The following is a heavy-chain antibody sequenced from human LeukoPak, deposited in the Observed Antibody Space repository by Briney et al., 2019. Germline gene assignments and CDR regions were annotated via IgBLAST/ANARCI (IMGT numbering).Heavy chain of an antibody. Sequence: ASVKVSCKSSGYTFSSYHIHWVRQAPGQGLEWMGKINPSFNPGVDVTSYAQKFQGRVTMTRDTSTNTVYMELSSLRSEDTAVYYCARAWESIAGYYFDYWGQGTLVTVSS. CDR3: ARAWESIAGYYFDY. V-gene: IGHV1-46*01. J-gene: IGHJ4*02. D-gene: IGHD1-26*01. CDR1: GYTFSSYH. CDR2: INPSFNPGVDVT.